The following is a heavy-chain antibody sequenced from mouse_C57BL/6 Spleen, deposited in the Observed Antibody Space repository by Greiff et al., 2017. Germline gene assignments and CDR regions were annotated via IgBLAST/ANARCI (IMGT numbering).Heavy chain of an antibody. CDR1: GYTFTSYW. V-gene: IGHV1-55*01. CDR2: IYPGSGST. J-gene: IGHJ2*01. CDR3: AREGGFDD. Sequence: QVQLQQPGAELVKPGASVKMSCKASGYTFTSYWITWVKQRPGQGLEWIGDIYPGSGSTNYNEKFKSKATLTVDTSSSTAYMQRSSLTSEDSAGYYCAREGGFDDWGQGTTLTVA.